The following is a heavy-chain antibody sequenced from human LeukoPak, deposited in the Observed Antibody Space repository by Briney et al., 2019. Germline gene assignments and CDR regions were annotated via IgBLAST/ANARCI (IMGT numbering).Heavy chain of an antibody. CDR1: GGSISSSSYY. Sequence: PSETLSLTCTVSGGSISSSSYYWGWIRQPPGKGLEWIGSIYYSGSTYYNPSLKSRVIISVDTSKNHFSLKLSSVTAADTAVYYCARGLTYCGGDCYPDNWFDPWGQGTLVTVSS. D-gene: IGHD2-21*02. V-gene: IGHV4-39*02. CDR2: IYYSGST. J-gene: IGHJ5*02. CDR3: ARGLTYCGGDCYPDNWFDP.